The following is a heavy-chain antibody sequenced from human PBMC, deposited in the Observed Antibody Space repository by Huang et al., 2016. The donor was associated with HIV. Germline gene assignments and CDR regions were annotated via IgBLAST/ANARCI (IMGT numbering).Heavy chain of an antibody. CDR1: GYTFTRYG. V-gene: IGHV1-18*01. CDR2: TTAYNGDT. J-gene: IGHJ4*02. CDR3: AREGIAGDSD. Sequence: QVQLLQSGAEVKKPGASVKVSCKASGYTFTRYGISWVRQAPGQGPEGMGWTTAYNGDTNYAQKFQCRLTMTTDTSTSTAYMELRSLRSDDTAMYYCAREGIAGDSDWGQGTLVTVSS. D-gene: IGHD6-13*01.